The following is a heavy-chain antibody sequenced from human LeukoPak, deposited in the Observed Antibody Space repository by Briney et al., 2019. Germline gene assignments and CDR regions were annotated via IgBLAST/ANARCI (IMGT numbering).Heavy chain of an antibody. D-gene: IGHD6-6*01. J-gene: IGHJ5*02. CDR3: ARDIAARPDNWFDP. Sequence: PSETLSLTCTVSGGSISSSGYYWGWIRQPPGKGLEWIGSIYYSGSTYYNPSLKSRVTISVDTSKNQFSLKLSSVTAADTAVYYCARDIAARPDNWFDPWGQGTLVTVSS. CDR1: GGSISSSGYY. CDR2: IYYSGST. V-gene: IGHV4-39*01.